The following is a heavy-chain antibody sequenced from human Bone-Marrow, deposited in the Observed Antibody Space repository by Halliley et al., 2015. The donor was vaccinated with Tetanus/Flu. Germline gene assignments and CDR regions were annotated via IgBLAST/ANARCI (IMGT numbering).Heavy chain of an antibody. Sequence: TLSLTCTVSGGSISSNYWSWIRQTPGKGLEWIGYIYYSGSTNYNPSLKSRVTISIDTSKNQFSLRLNSVTAADTAVYYCAKDRGSGWYGIYYWGQGILVTVSS. D-gene: IGHD6-19*01. CDR2: IYYSGST. CDR3: AKDRGSGWYGIYY. CDR1: GGSISSNY. J-gene: IGHJ4*02. V-gene: IGHV4-59*01.